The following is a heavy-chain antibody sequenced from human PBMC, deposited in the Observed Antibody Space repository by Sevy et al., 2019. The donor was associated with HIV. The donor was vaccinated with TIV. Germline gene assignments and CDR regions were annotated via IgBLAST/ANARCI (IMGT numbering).Heavy chain of an antibody. J-gene: IGHJ4*02. Sequence: ASVKVSCKASGYTFTSYYMYWVRQATGQGLEWMGIINPSGGNTIYAQKFQGRVTMTRDTSTSTVYMELSSLRSEDTAVYYCARSAYYDILTGSYGDFDYWGQGTLVTVSS. CDR3: ARSAYYDILTGSYGDFDY. D-gene: IGHD3-9*01. V-gene: IGHV1-46*01. CDR2: INPSGGNT. CDR1: GYTFTSYY.